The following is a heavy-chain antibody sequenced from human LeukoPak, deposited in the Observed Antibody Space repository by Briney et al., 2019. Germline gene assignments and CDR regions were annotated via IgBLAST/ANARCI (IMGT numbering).Heavy chain of an antibody. J-gene: IGHJ4*02. V-gene: IGHV3-23*01. Sequence: GGTLRLSCAASGFTFSSYGMSWVRQAPGKGLEWVSTISGSGHNTYYADSVKGRFTISRDNSKNTLYLQMNSLRAEDTAVYYCAREGSSGYPAYWGQGTLVTVSS. CDR2: ISGSGHNT. D-gene: IGHD3-22*01. CDR1: GFTFSSYG. CDR3: AREGSSGYPAY.